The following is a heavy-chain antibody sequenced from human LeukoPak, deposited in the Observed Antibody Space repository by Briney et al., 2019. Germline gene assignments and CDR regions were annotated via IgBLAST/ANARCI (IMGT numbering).Heavy chain of an antibody. J-gene: IGHJ4*02. V-gene: IGHV4-39*07. CDR1: GGSIRRADYY. Sequence: SETLSLTCTVSGGSIRRADYYWGWIRQSPGKGLEWIGSIYHSGSTYYNPSLQSRVTKSVDPSKNQFSLNLSSVTAADTAGYFCARGTSAGGDHYFDSWGQGTQVTVSS. CDR2: IYHSGST. CDR3: ARGTSAGGDHYFDS. D-gene: IGHD1-7*01.